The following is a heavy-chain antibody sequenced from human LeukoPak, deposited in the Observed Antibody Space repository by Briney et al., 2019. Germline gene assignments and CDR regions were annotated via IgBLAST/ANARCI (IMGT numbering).Heavy chain of an antibody. D-gene: IGHD3-3*01. J-gene: IGHJ6*02. CDR1: GFTFSSYA. Sequence: GGSLRLSCAASGFTFSSYAMHWVRQAPGKGLEWVAVKSYDGSNKYYADSVKGRFTISRDNSKNTLYLQMNSLRAEDTAVYYCARDQGPYDFWSGNYYYYGMDVWGQGTTVTVSS. CDR2: KSYDGSNK. V-gene: IGHV3-30*04. CDR3: ARDQGPYDFWSGNYYYYGMDV.